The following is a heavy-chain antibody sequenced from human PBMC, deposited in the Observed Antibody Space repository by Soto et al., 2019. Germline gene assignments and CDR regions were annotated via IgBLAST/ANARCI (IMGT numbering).Heavy chain of an antibody. V-gene: IGHV3-30*18. J-gene: IGHJ5*02. CDR1: GFTFSSYG. CDR2: ISYDGSNK. D-gene: IGHD2-8*01. CDR3: AKDHDAGYCTNGVCPPGGGTNNWFDP. Sequence: QVQLVESGGGVVQPGRSLRLSCAASGFTFSSYGMHWVRQAPGKGLEWVAVISYDGSNKYYADSVKGRFTISRDNSKNTLYLQMNSLRAEDTAVYYCAKDHDAGYCTNGVCPPGGGTNNWFDPWGQGTLVTVSS.